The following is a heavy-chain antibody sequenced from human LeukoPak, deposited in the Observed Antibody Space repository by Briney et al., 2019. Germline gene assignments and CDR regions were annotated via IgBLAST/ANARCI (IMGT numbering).Heavy chain of an antibody. V-gene: IGHV4-59*08. J-gene: IGHJ4*02. CDR3: ARHSYAGSQYYFDY. CDR2: IYYSGST. CDR1: GGSISSYY. D-gene: IGHD2-8*01. Sequence: SGTLSLTCTVSGGSISSYYWSWIRQPPGKGLEWIGYIYYSGSTNYNPSLKSRVTISVDTSKNQFSLKLSSVTAADTAVYYCARHSYAGSQYYFDYWGQGTLVTVSS.